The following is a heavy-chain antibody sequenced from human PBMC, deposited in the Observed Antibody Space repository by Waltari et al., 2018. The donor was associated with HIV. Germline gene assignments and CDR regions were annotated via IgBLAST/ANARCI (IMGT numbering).Heavy chain of an antibody. CDR2: ITAYHVNT. D-gene: IGHD3-22*01. CDR3: ARDLLNGGYYPTTNDAFDI. J-gene: IGHJ3*02. Sequence: QVQLVQSGAEVKKPGASVKVSCKASGYTFTSYGISWVRQAPGQGLAWMGWITAYHVNTNYAQKLECRVTMTTDTSTSTAYMELRSLRSDDTAVYYCARDLLNGGYYPTTNDAFDIWGQGTMVTVSS. V-gene: IGHV1-18*01. CDR1: GYTFTSYG.